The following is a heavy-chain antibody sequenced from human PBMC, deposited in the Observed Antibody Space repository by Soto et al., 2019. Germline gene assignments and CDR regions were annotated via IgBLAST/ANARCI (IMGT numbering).Heavy chain of an antibody. Sequence: EVQLLESGGGLVQPGGSLRLSCVASGFSVSNYAMTWVRQAPGKGLEWVSVISGSDGRTYYADSVKGRFTISRDNSKNTLYLQMNSLSAEDTAAYYCAKNRERDAWYEEYWGQGTLVTVSS. CDR1: GFSVSNYA. V-gene: IGHV3-23*01. J-gene: IGHJ4*02. CDR3: AKNRERDAWYEEY. CDR2: ISGSDGRT. D-gene: IGHD6-13*01.